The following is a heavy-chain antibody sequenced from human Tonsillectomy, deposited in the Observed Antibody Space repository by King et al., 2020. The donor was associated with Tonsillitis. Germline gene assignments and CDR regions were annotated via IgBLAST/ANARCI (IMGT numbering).Heavy chain of an antibody. CDR1: GFTFSTSW. D-gene: IGHD5-18*01. CDR2: INSDGSII. J-gene: IGHJ4*02. CDR3: ARAGQYRFDY. Sequence: VQLVESGGGLVQPGGPLRLSCAASGFTFSTSWVHWVRQVPGKGLVWVSRINSDGSIINYADSVKGRFTISRDNAKNKLYLQMDSLRAEDTAVYYCARAGQYRFDYWGQGILVTVSS. V-gene: IGHV3-74*01.